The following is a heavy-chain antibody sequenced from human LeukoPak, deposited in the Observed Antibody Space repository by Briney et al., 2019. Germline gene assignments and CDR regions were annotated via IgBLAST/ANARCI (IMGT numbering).Heavy chain of an antibody. CDR1: GGSISSSSYY. CDR3: ARQIAVAGPKYFDY. V-gene: IGHV4-39*01. Sequence: KPSETLSLTCTVSGGSISSSSYYWGWIRQPPGKGLEWIGSIYYSGSTYYNPSLKSRDTISVDTSKNQFSLKLSSVTAADTAVYYCARQIAVAGPKYFDYWGQGTLVTVSS. J-gene: IGHJ4*02. D-gene: IGHD6-19*01. CDR2: IYYSGST.